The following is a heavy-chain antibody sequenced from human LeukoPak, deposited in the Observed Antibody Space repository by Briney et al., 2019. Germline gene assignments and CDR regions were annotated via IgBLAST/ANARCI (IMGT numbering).Heavy chain of an antibody. V-gene: IGHV4-31*03. CDR3: ARWGFYDSSGYSDGFDY. CDR1: GGSISSGGYY. Sequence: PSETLSLTCTVSGGSISSGGYYWSWIRQHPGKGLEWIGYIYYSGSTYYNPSLKSRVTISVDTSKNQFSLKLSSVTAAGTAVYYCARWGFYDSSGYSDGFDYWGQGTLVTVSS. D-gene: IGHD3-22*01. J-gene: IGHJ4*02. CDR2: IYYSGST.